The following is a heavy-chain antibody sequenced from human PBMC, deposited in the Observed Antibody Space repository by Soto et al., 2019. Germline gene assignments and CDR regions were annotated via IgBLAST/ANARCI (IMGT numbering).Heavy chain of an antibody. J-gene: IGHJ4*02. D-gene: IGHD3-3*01. V-gene: IGHV4-31*03. Sequence: SETLSLTCTVSGGSISSGGYYWSWIRQHPGKGLEWIGYIYYSGSTYYNPSLKSRVTISVDTSKNQFSLKLSSVTAADTAVYYCARRADDDFWSGTVQSDFDDWGQGTLVTVAS. CDR3: ARRADDDFWSGTVQSDFDD. CDR1: GGSISSGGYY. CDR2: IYYSGST.